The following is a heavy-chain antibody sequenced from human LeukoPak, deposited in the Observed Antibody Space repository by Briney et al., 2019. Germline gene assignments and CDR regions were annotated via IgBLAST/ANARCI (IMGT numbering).Heavy chain of an antibody. CDR3: AREENGDYGGNVGSQFDY. V-gene: IGHV4-61*02. D-gene: IGHD4-23*01. Sequence: SETLSLTCTVSGGSISSSYYWSWIRQPAGKGLEWIGRIYTSGSTNYNPSLKSRVTISVDTSKNQFSLKLSSVTAADTAVYYCAREENGDYGGNVGSQFDYWGQGTLVTVSS. CDR2: IYTSGST. CDR1: GGSISSSYY. J-gene: IGHJ4*02.